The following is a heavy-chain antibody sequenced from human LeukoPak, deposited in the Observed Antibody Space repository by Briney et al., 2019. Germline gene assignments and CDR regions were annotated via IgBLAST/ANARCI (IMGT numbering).Heavy chain of an antibody. CDR3: ARSVGAIPYFDY. J-gene: IGHJ4*02. V-gene: IGHV3-48*04. CDR1: GSTFSSHT. D-gene: IGHD1-26*01. CDR2: ISSTSSII. Sequence: GGSLRLSCAASGSTFSSHTMNWVRQAPGKGLEWISYISSTSSIIYYADSVKGRFTISRDNAKNSLYLQMSSLRAEDTAVYYCARSVGAIPYFDYWGQGTLVTVSS.